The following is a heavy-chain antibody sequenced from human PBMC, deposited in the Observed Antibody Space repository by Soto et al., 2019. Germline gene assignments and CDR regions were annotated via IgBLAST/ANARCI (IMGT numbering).Heavy chain of an antibody. D-gene: IGHD3-22*01. J-gene: IGHJ4*02. CDR2: ISYDGSNK. CDR3: AKDLPARYYYDRSGYYPDY. V-gene: IGHV3-30*18. Sequence: GGSLRLSCAASGFTFSSYGMHWVRQAPGKGLEWVAVISYDGSNKYYADSVKGRFTISRDNSKNTLYLQMNSLSAEDPAVYYCAKDLPARYYYDRSGYYPDYWGQGTLVTVSS. CDR1: GFTFSSYG.